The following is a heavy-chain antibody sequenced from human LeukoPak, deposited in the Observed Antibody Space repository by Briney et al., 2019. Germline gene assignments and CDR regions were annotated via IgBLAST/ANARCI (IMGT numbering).Heavy chain of an antibody. J-gene: IGHJ5*02. CDR2: IYYSGST. CDR3: ARASSYYDSSGYRDGWFDP. CDR1: GGSISGSSYY. V-gene: IGHV4-31*03. D-gene: IGHD3-22*01. Sequence: PSETLSLTCTVSGGSISGSSYYWSWIRQHPGKGLEWIGYIYYSGSTYYNPSLKSRVTISVDTSKNQFSLKLSSVTAADTAVYYCARASSYYDSSGYRDGWFDPWGQGTLVTVSS.